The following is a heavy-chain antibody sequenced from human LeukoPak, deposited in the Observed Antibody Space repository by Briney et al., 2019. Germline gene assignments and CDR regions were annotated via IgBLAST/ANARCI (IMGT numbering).Heavy chain of an antibody. CDR3: ARSPWGDSSGPYYFDY. CDR2: IYGGGST. Sequence: GGSLRLSCAASGFTFSSYWMSWVRQAPGKGLEWVSVIYGGGSTYYADSVKGRFTISRDNSKNTLYLQMNSLRAEDTAVYYCARSPWGDSSGPYYFDYWGQGTLVTVSS. J-gene: IGHJ4*02. CDR1: GFTFSSYW. D-gene: IGHD6-19*01. V-gene: IGHV3-53*01.